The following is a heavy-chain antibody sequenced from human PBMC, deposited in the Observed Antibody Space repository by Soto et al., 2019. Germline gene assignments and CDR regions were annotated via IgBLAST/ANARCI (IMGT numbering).Heavy chain of an antibody. CDR2: ISYDGSNK. Sequence: GGSLRLSCAASGFTFSSYAMHWVRQAPGKGLEWVAVISYDGSNKCYADSVKGRFTISRDNSKNTLYLQMNSLRAEDTAVYYCARGPARGAAAVDFDYWGQGTLVTVSS. J-gene: IGHJ4*02. CDR1: GFTFSSYA. CDR3: ARGPARGAAAVDFDY. V-gene: IGHV3-30-3*01. D-gene: IGHD6-13*01.